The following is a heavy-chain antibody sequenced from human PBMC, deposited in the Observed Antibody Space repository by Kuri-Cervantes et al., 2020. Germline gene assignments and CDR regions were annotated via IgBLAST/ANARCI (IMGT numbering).Heavy chain of an antibody. Sequence: ASVKVSCKASGYTFTSYAMHWVRQAPGQRLEWMGWINAGNGNTKYSQKFQGRVTITRDTSASTAYMELSSLRAEDTAVYYCAKDPDKLLWFRELLSGWFDPWGQGTLVTVSS. CDR3: AKDPDKLLWFRELLSGWFDP. CDR1: GYTFTSYA. CDR2: INAGNGNT. V-gene: IGHV1-3*01. D-gene: IGHD3-10*01. J-gene: IGHJ5*02.